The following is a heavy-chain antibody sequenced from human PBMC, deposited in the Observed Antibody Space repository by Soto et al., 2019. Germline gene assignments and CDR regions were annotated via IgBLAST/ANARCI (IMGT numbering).Heavy chain of an antibody. CDR2: ISSSSSTI. D-gene: IGHD4-4*01. J-gene: IGHJ4*02. V-gene: IGHV3-48*01. CDR1: GFTFRNYS. Sequence: ESGGGLVQPGGSLRLSCAGSGFTFRNYSMNWVRQAPGKGLEWVSYISSSSSTIYYADSVKGRFTISRDNAKNSLYLQMNSLRAEDTAVYYCARALTTVGDWGQGTLVTVSS. CDR3: ARALTTVGD.